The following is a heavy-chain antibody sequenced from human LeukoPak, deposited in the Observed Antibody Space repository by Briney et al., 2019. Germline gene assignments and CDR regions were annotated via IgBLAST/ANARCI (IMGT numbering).Heavy chain of an antibody. CDR1: GLDVSSTY. Sequence: LGGSLRLSCASSGLDVSSTYMSWIRQAPGKGLEWVSTAFVGGDTYYAASVKGRFTLSKDSSRNTMFLQMHGLRPEDTAVYYCTRDQLDHWGQGTLVAVSP. CDR2: AFVGGDT. J-gene: IGHJ4*02. V-gene: IGHV3-53*01. D-gene: IGHD5-24*01. CDR3: TRDQLDH.